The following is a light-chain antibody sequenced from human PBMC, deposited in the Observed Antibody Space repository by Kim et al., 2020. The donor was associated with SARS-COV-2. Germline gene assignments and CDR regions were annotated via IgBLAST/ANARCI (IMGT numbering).Light chain of an antibody. CDR1: SSDVGGYNY. CDR3: SSYAGNNFVV. V-gene: IGLV2-8*01. Sequence: QSALTQPPSASGSPGQSVTISCTGTSSDVGGYNYVSWYQQHPGKAPKLMIYEVSKRPSGVPDRFSGSKSGNTASLTVSGLQAEDEADYYCSSYAGNNFVVFGGGTQLTVL. J-gene: IGLJ2*01. CDR2: EVS.